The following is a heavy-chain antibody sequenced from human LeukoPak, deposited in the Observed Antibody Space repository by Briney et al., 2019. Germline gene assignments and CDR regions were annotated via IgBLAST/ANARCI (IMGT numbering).Heavy chain of an antibody. CDR2: IIPILAIA. Sequence: SVKVSCKASGDTFSSSPITWVRQAPGQGLEWMGRIIPILAIANYAQKFQGRVTITADKSTRTAYMEVVSLRSEDTASNCAREYGNLTMVTNFDFWGQGTLVTVSS. V-gene: IGHV1-69*04. J-gene: IGHJ4*02. D-gene: IGHD4-17*01. CDR3: AREYGNLTMVTNFDF. CDR1: GDTFSSSP.